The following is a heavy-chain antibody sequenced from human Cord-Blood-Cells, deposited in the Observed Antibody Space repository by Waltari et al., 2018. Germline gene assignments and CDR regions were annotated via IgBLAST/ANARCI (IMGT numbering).Heavy chain of an antibody. CDR1: GGSFSGYY. CDR3: ARLAPPWYDILTGYYGYFDY. CDR2: INHSGST. V-gene: IGHV4-34*01. D-gene: IGHD3-9*01. J-gene: IGHJ4*02. Sequence: QVQLQQWGAGLLKPSETLSLTCAVYGGSFSGYYGSWIRQPPGKGLEWIGEINHSGSTNYNPSLKSRVTISVDTSKNQFSLKLSSVTAADTAVYYCARLAPPWYDILTGYYGYFDYWGQGTLVTVSS.